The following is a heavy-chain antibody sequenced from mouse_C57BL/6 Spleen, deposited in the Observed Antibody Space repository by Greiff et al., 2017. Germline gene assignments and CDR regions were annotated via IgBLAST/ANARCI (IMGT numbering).Heavy chain of an antibody. CDR3: TTGGTTVEGLAY. CDR1: GFNIKDDY. J-gene: IGHJ3*01. Sequence: EVQLQQSGAELVRPGASVKLSCTASGFNIKDDYMHWVKQRPEQGLEWIGWIDPENGDTEYASKFQGKATITADTSSNTAYLQLSSLTSEDTAVYYCTTGGTTVEGLAYWGQGTLVTVSA. CDR2: IDPENGDT. D-gene: IGHD1-1*01. V-gene: IGHV14-4*01.